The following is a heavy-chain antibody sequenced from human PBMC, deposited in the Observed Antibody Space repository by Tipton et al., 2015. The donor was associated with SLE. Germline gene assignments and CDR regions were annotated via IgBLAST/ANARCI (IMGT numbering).Heavy chain of an antibody. Sequence: TLSLTCAVSGGSIRSYYWSWIRQPPGKGLECIGYISYTGGTRYNPSLESRVTISLDTSKNHFSLNLNSVTAADTAVYFCARQRGYYDGTPFPPWNFDLWGRGTQVTVSS. CDR3: ARQRGYYDGTPFPPWNFDL. CDR2: ISYTGGT. CDR1: GGSIRSYY. D-gene: IGHD3-16*01. J-gene: IGHJ2*01. V-gene: IGHV4-59*08.